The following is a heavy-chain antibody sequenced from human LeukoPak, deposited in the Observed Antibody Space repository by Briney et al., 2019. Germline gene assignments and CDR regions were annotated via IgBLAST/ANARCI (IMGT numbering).Heavy chain of an antibody. D-gene: IGHD3-10*02. J-gene: IGHJ4*02. CDR3: AKLMYGV. CDR2: ISYDGSNK. Sequence: GGSLRLSCAASGFTFSNAWMSWVRQAPGKGLEWVAVISYDGSNKYYADSVKGRFTISRDNSKNTLYLQMNSLRAEDTAVYYCAKLMYGVWGQGTLVTVSS. CDR1: GFTFSNAW. V-gene: IGHV3-30*18.